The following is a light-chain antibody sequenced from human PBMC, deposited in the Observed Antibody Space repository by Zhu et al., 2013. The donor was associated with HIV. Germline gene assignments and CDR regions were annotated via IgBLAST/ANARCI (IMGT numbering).Light chain of an antibody. CDR3: SSYAGSNNLL. V-gene: IGLV4-60*03. Sequence: QPVLTQSSSASASLGSSVKLTCTLSSGHSSYIIAWHQQQPGKAPRYLMKLEGSGSYNKGGGVPDRFSGSSSVADRYLTISNLQSEDEADYYCSSYAGSNNLLFGGGTKLTVL. CDR1: SGHSSYI. J-gene: IGLJ2*01. CDR2: LEGSGSY.